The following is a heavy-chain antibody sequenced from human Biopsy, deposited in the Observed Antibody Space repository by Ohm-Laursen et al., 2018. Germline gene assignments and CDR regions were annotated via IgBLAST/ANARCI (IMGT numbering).Heavy chain of an antibody. CDR3: ARDRDRRGWFDP. Sequence: TLSLTCNVSGGDINNYYWSWIRQPAGKGLEWIGRIYTSGITNYNPSLKSRVTMSVDTSKNKFSLRVSSVTAADTAVYYCARDRDRRGWFDPWGQGTLVTVSS. D-gene: IGHD1-14*01. CDR1: GGDINNYY. V-gene: IGHV4-4*07. J-gene: IGHJ5*02. CDR2: IYTSGIT.